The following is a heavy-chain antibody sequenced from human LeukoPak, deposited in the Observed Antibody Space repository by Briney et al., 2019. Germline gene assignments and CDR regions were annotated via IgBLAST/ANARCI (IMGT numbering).Heavy chain of an antibody. V-gene: IGHV4-59*08. CDR1: GGSISTYY. CDR2: IYYSGST. J-gene: IGHJ4*02. CDR3: ARRLAVTGRYYFDY. D-gene: IGHD6-19*01. Sequence: SETLSLTCTVAGGSISTYYWTWIRQPPGKGLEWIGYIYYSGSTKYNPSLESRVTISLDMSKNQFSLRLSSVTAADTAVYYCARRLAVTGRYYFDYWGQGTLVTVSS.